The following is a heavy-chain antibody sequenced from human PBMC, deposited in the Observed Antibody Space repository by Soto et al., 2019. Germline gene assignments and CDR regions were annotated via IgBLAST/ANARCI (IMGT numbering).Heavy chain of an antibody. Sequence: QVQLQESGPGLVKPSETLSLTCTVSGGSISSYYWSWIRQPPGKGLEWIGYIYYSGSTNYNPSLKSRVTISVDTSKNQFSLKLSSVTAADTAVYYCARGSAGFDYWGQGTLVTVSS. D-gene: IGHD6-25*01. CDR1: GGSISSYY. V-gene: IGHV4-59*01. J-gene: IGHJ4*02. CDR3: ARGSAGFDY. CDR2: IYYSGST.